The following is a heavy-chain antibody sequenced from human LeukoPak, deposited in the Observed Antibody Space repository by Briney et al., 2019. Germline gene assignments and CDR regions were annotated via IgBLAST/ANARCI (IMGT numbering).Heavy chain of an antibody. CDR1: RFTFSDYS. CDR3: ARASYCSRSTCYPIFDS. CDR2: ISSSSTTI. V-gene: IGHV3-48*01. D-gene: IGHD2-2*01. J-gene: IGHJ4*02. Sequence: PXXSLRLSCVGSRFTFSDYSMNWVRQAPGKGLEWISYISSSSTTIYYTDSVKGRFTVSRDNAQKKMCMQLNSLRAADTAVYYCARASYCSRSTCYPIFDSWGQGALVTVSS.